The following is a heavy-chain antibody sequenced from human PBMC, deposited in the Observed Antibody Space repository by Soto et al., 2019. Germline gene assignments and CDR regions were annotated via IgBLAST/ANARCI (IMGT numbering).Heavy chain of an antibody. V-gene: IGHV1-69*04. D-gene: IGHD1-26*01. J-gene: IGHJ4*02. Sequence: GASVKVSCKASGGTFSSYTISWVRQAPGQGLEWMGRIIPILGIANYAQKFQGRVTITADKSTSTAYMELSSLRSDDTAVYYCARDAAVGLFDYWGQGTLVTVSS. CDR2: IIPILGIA. CDR3: ARDAAVGLFDY. CDR1: GGTFSSYT.